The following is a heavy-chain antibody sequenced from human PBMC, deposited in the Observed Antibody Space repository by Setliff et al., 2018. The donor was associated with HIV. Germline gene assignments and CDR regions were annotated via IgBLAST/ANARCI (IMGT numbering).Heavy chain of an antibody. CDR1: GGTFSRYP. J-gene: IGHJ6*03. CDR2: IIPFLGIA. CDR3: ARNRVPDSDYYYMDV. D-gene: IGHD3-22*01. V-gene: IGHV1-69*10. Sequence: SVKVSCKASGGTFSRYPISWVRQAPGQGLEWMGGIIPFLGIANNAQKFQGRLTITADKSTSTAYMELSSLRSEDTAVYYCARNRVPDSDYYYMDVWGKGTTVTVS.